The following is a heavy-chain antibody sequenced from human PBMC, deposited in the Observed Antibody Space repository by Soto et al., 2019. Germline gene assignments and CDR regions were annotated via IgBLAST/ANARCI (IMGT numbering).Heavy chain of an antibody. V-gene: IGHV1-69*02. CDR3: TTGSWSGEVFDI. D-gene: IGHD1-1*01. J-gene: IGHJ3*02. Sequence: QVQLVQSGAEVKKPGSSLKVSCKDSGGTFSTYSMFWVRQAPGQGLEWMGRIIPLLGISNYAQTFQGRVTITADKSTSTAYMELDSLRSDDTALYFCTTGSWSGEVFDIWGQGTMVTVSS. CDR1: GGTFSTYS. CDR2: IIPLLGIS.